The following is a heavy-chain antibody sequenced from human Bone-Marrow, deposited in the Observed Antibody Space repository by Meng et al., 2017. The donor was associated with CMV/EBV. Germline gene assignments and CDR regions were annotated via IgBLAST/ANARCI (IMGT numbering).Heavy chain of an antibody. CDR3: ARVWGYGMDV. Sequence: GSLRLSCTVSGGSISSYYWSWIRQPPGKGLEWIGEIYHSGSTNYNPSLKSRVTISVDKSKTQFSLKLSSVTAADTAVYYCARVWGYGMDVWGQATTVTVSS. D-gene: IGHD3-16*01. CDR2: IYHSGST. J-gene: IGHJ6*02. V-gene: IGHV4-59*12. CDR1: GGSISSYY.